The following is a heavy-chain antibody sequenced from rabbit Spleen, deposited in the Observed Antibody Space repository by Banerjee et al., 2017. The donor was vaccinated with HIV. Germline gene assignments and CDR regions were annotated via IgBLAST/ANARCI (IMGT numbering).Heavy chain of an antibody. J-gene: IGHJ4*01. D-gene: IGHD6-1*01. V-gene: IGHV1S40*01. CDR1: GFSLSTGYD. CDR2: IYTGRGST. CDR3: AKNSVGGGSAIPYL. Sequence: QQLVESGGGLVKPGASLTLTCTASGFSLSTGYDMCWVRQAPGKGLEWIACIYTGRGSTWYASWAKGRFTISKTSSTTVTLQMTSLTAADTATYFCAKNSVGGGSAIPYLWGPGTLVIVS.